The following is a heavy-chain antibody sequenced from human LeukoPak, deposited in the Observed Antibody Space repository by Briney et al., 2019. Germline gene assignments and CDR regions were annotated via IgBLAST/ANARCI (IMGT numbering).Heavy chain of an antibody. CDR1: GGSISSSSYY. J-gene: IGHJ4*02. D-gene: IGHD6-19*01. Sequence: SETLSLTCTVSGGSISSSSYYWGWIRQPPGKGLEWIGSIYYSGSTYYNPSLKSRVTISVDTSKNQFSLKLSSVTAADTAVYYCARGAKWLAHFGYWGQGTLVTVSS. CDR3: ARGAKWLAHFGY. V-gene: IGHV4-39*01. CDR2: IYYSGST.